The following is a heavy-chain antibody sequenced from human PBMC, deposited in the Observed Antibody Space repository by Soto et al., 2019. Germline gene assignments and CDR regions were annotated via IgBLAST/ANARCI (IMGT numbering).Heavy chain of an antibody. CDR1: GGSISSGGFY. V-gene: IGHV4-61*08. J-gene: IGHJ4*02. CDR3: ATSYGNAWYTY. D-gene: IGHD6-13*01. CDR2: MYDTGST. Sequence: LETLSLTCTVSGGSISSGGFYWSWIRQHPEKGLERIGYMYDTGSTHYNTSLKSRLTISVDTAKNQFTLQLTSVTVADTAVYYCATSYGNAWYTYWGQGTQVTVSS.